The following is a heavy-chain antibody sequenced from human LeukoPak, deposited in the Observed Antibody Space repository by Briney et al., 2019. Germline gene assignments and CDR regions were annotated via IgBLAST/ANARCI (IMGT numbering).Heavy chain of an antibody. V-gene: IGHV3-23*01. CDR2: ISGSGGST. Sequence: GGSLRLSCAASGFTFRSYAMHWVRQAPGKGLEWVSSISGSGGSTYYADSLEGRFIISRDNSRNTFFLHMNTLRAEDTAIYFCVKDRGQWLGPFDYWGQGTLVTVSS. CDR3: VKDRGQWLGPFDY. J-gene: IGHJ4*02. D-gene: IGHD6-19*01. CDR1: GFTFRSYA.